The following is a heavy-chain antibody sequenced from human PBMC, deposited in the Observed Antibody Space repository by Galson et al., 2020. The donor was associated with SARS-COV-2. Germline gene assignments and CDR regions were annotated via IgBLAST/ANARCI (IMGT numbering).Heavy chain of an antibody. D-gene: IGHD3-3*01. CDR1: GFTFDDYA. V-gene: IGHV3-49*03. J-gene: IGHJ4*02. Sequence: GESLKISCTASGFTFDDYAMSWFRQAPGKGLEWVGFIRSKAYGGTTEYAASVKGRFTISRDDSKSIAYLQMNSLKTEDTAVYYCTRDDFWSGYYTDYWGQGTLVTVSS. CDR2: IRSKAYGGTT. CDR3: TRDDFWSGYYTDY.